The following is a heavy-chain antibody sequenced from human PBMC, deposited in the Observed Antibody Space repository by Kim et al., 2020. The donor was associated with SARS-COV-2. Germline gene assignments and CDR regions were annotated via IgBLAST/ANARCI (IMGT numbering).Heavy chain of an antibody. CDR3: ATGGPGYCSSTSCYGGAPNQYYYYYYGMDV. CDR1: GGSISSSSYY. CDR2: IYYSGST. Sequence: SETLSLTCTVPGGSISSSSYYWGWIRQPPGKGLEWIGSIYYSGSTYYNPSLKSRVTISVDTSKNQFSLKLSSVTAADTAVYYCATGGPGYCSSTSCYGGAPNQYYYYYYGMDVWGQGTTVTVSS. V-gene: IGHV4-39*01. D-gene: IGHD2-2*03. J-gene: IGHJ6*02.